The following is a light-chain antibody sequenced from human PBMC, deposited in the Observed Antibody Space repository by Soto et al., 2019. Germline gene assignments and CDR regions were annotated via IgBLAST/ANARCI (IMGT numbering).Light chain of an antibody. CDR1: QGISSY. V-gene: IGKV1-8*01. CDR3: QQYYSYPHT. J-gene: IGKJ1*01. CDR2: AAS. Sequence: AIRMTQSPSSFSASTGDRVTITCRASQGISSYLAWYQQKPGKAPKLLIYAASTLQCGVPSRFSGSGSGTDFTLTIRCLQPEDFATYYGQQYYSYPHTFGQGTKVEIK.